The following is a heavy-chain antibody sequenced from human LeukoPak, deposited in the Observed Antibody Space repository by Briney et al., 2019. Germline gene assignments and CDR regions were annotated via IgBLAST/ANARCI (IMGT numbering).Heavy chain of an antibody. CDR2: IRRKAYGGTT. CDR1: GFTFGNYA. V-gene: IGHV3-49*04. D-gene: IGHD3/OR15-3a*01. J-gene: IGHJ6*02. Sequence: PGGSLRLSCTASGFTFGNYALTWVRQAPGKGPEWLSFIRRKAYGGTTEYAASVKGRFTISRDDSKSIAYLQMNSLKTEDTAVYYCTRNVPDWNYAMDVWGQGTTVTVSS. CDR3: TRNVPDWNYAMDV.